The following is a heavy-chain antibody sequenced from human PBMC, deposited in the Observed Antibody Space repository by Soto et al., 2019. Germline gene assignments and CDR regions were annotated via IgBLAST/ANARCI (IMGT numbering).Heavy chain of an antibody. Sequence: EVQLVESGGGLVKPGGSLRLSCAASGFTFSSYSMNWVRQAPGKGLEWVSSISSSSSYIYYADSVKGRFTISRDHAKNSLYLQMNSLRAEDTAVYYCAREDVVVAANFDYWGQGTLVTVSS. V-gene: IGHV3-21*01. CDR3: AREDVVVAANFDY. CDR2: ISSSSSYI. D-gene: IGHD2-15*01. CDR1: GFTFSSYS. J-gene: IGHJ4*02.